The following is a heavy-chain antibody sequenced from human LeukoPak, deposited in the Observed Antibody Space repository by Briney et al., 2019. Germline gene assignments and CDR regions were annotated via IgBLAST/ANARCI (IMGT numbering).Heavy chain of an antibody. CDR1: GLTFSTYA. V-gene: IGHV3-23*01. CDR2: ISGSGGST. CDR3: AKDQYSYGKDY. D-gene: IGHD5-18*01. J-gene: IGHJ4*02. Sequence: PTGGSLRLSCAASGLTFSTYAMSWVRQAPGKGLEWVSAISGSGGSTYYADSVKGRFTISRDNSKNTLYLQMNSLRVEDTAVYYCAKDQYSYGKDYWGQGTLVTVSS.